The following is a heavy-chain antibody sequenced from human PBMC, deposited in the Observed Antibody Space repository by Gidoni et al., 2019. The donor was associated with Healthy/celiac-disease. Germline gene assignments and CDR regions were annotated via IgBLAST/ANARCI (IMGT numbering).Heavy chain of an antibody. CDR2: IIPIFGTA. CDR1: GGTFSSYA. D-gene: IGHD5-12*01. CDR3: ARWAGEMATIFSAFDI. J-gene: IGHJ3*02. Sequence: QVQLVQSGAEVKKPGSSVKVSCKASGGTFSSYAISWVRQAPGQGLEWMGGIIPIFGTANYAQKFQGRVTITADESTSTAYMELSSLRSEDTAVYYCARWAGEMATIFSAFDIWGQGTMVTVSS. V-gene: IGHV1-69*01.